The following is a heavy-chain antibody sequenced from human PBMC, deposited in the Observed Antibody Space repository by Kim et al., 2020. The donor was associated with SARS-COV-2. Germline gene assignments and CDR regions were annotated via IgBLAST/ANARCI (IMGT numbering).Heavy chain of an antibody. CDR3: AREVAVAGFDY. J-gene: IGHJ4*02. Sequence: TNYADSVEGRFTISRDNAKNSLYLQMNSLRAEDTAVYYCAREVAVAGFDYWGQGTLVTVSS. D-gene: IGHD6-19*01. CDR2: T. V-gene: IGHV3-11*05.